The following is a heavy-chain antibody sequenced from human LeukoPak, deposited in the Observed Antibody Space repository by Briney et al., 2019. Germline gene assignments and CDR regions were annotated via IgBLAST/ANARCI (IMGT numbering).Heavy chain of an antibody. CDR2: ISSSDTI. J-gene: IGHJ4*02. CDR3: AAGAFGGFDY. CDR1: GFTFSSYG. Sequence: GGSLRLSCAASGFTFSSYGMNWVRQAPGKGLEWVSYISSSDTIYYAASVKGRFTISRNNAKNSLYLQMNSLRDEDTAVYYCAAGAFGGFDYWGQGTLVTVSS. D-gene: IGHD3-16*01. V-gene: IGHV3-48*02.